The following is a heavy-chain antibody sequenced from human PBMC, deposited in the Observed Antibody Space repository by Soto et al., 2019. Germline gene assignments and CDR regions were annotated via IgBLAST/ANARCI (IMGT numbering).Heavy chain of an antibody. Sequence: SQTLSLTCAISGDSVSSNSAAWNWIRQSPSRGLEWLGRTYYRSKWYSDYAVSVKSRITINPDTSKNQFSLQLNSVTPEDTAVFYCARVEYNWNLVYYYMDVWCKGTTVTVSS. CDR3: ARVEYNWNLVYYYMDV. J-gene: IGHJ6*03. D-gene: IGHD1-7*01. CDR2: TYYRSKWYS. V-gene: IGHV6-1*01. CDR1: GDSVSSNSAA.